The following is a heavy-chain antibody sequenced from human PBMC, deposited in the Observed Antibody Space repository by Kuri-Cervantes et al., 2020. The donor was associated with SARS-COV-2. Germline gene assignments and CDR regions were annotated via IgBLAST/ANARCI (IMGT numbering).Heavy chain of an antibody. V-gene: IGHV3-21*01. D-gene: IGHD6-25*01. CDR3: ARSGKRSTWNYFDY. CDR2: ISSSSSYI. Sequence: GGSLRLSCAASGFTFSSYSMNLVRQAPGKGLEWVSSISSSSSYIYYADSVKGRFTISRDNAKNSLYLQMNSLRAEDTAVYYCARSGKRSTWNYFDYWGQGTLVTVSS. CDR1: GFTFSSYS. J-gene: IGHJ4*02.